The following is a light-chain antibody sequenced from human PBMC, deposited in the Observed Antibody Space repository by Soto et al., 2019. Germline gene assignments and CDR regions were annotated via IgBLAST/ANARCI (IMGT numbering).Light chain of an antibody. CDR1: SSDVGGYNL. CDR2: EGS. J-gene: IGLJ1*01. Sequence: QSVLTQPASVSGSPGQSITISCTGTSSDVGGYNLVSWYQQYPGKAPKLVIYEGSKRPSGVSTRFSASRSGNTASLTISGLQAEDEDDYYCCSYEGPSYVFGNGTKVTVL. V-gene: IGLV2-23*01. CDR3: CSYEGPSYV.